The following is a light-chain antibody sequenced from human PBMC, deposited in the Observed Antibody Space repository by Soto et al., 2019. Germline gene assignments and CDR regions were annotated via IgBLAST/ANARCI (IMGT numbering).Light chain of an antibody. CDR3: QQYSSWPLT. Sequence: EIVMTQSTATLSVSLGERATLSCRASQSVSSMLAWYQQKPGQAPRLLIYGASTRATGIPARFSGSGSGTEFTLTISSLQSEDFAIYYCQQYSSWPLTFGGGTKVEIK. CDR2: GAS. V-gene: IGKV3-15*01. J-gene: IGKJ4*01. CDR1: QSVSSM.